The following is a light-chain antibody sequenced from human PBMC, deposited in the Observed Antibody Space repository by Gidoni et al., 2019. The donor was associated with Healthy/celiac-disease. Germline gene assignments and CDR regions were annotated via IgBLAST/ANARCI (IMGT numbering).Light chain of an antibody. CDR3: QQSYSTPRYT. J-gene: IGKJ2*01. Sequence: DIQMSQSTSSLSASVGDRVTITCRASQSISSYLNWYQQKPGKAPNLLIYAASSLQSGVPSRFSGSGSWTDFTLTISSLQPEDFATYYCQQSYSTPRYTFGQGTKLEIK. CDR2: AAS. V-gene: IGKV1-39*01. CDR1: QSISSY.